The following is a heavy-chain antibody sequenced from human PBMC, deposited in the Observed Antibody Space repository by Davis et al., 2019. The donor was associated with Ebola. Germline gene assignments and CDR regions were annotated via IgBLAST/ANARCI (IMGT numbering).Heavy chain of an antibody. Sequence: SETLSLTCTVSGGSIISSSSYWGWIRQPPRKGLEWIWSIYYSGITYYNPSLKSRVTISVDTSKNQFSLKLRSVTAADTAVYYCARQGWSGYSLRHWLDPWGRGTLVTVSS. CDR1: GGSIISSSSY. J-gene: IGHJ5*02. CDR3: ARQGWSGYSLRHWLDP. CDR2: IYYSGIT. V-gene: IGHV4-39*01. D-gene: IGHD3-3*01.